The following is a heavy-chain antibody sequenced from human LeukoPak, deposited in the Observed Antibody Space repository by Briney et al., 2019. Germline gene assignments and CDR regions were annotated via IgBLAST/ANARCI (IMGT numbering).Heavy chain of an antibody. V-gene: IGHV3-23*01. Sequence: GGSLRLSCAASGFTFSSYAMSWVRQAPGKGLEWVSVISGGGGATYYADSVKGRFTNSRDNSKNTLFLQMDSLRAEDTAVYYCAKFDSSGYYFTFFDNWGQGTLVTVSS. CDR2: ISGGGGAT. CDR3: AKFDSSGYYFTFFDN. D-gene: IGHD3-22*01. CDR1: GFTFSSYA. J-gene: IGHJ4*02.